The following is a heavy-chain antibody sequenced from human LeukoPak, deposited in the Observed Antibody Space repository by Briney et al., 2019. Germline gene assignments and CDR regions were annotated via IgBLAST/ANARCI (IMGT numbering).Heavy chain of an antibody. V-gene: IGHV1-69*04. Sequence: ASVKVSCKASGGTFSSYAISWVRQAPGQGLEWMGRIIPILGIANYAQKFQGRVTITADKSTSTAYMELSSLRSEDTAVYYCARAAGIAARRDAFDIWGQGTMVTVSS. D-gene: IGHD6-6*01. CDR3: ARAAGIAARRDAFDI. J-gene: IGHJ3*02. CDR2: IIPILGIA. CDR1: GGTFSSYA.